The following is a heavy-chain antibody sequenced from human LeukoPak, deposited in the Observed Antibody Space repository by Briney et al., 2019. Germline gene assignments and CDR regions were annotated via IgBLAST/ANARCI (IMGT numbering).Heavy chain of an antibody. J-gene: IGHJ4*02. CDR1: GGSISSSSYY. D-gene: IGHD2-15*01. Sequence: PSETLSLTCTVSGGSISSSSYYWGWIRQPPGKGLEWIGSIYYSGSTYYNPSLKSRVTISVDTSKNQFSLKLSSVTAADTAVYYCARDGEYCSGGSCYPYWGQGTLVTVSS. V-gene: IGHV4-39*02. CDR2: IYYSGST. CDR3: ARDGEYCSGGSCYPY.